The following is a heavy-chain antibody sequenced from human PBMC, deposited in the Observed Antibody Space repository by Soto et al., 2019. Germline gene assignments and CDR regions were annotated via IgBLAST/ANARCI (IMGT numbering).Heavy chain of an antibody. V-gene: IGHV1-69*02. CDR1: GGTFSSYT. Sequence: GASVKVSCKAPGGTFSSYTISWVRQAPGQGLEWMGRIIPILGIANYAQKFQGRVTITADKSTSTAYMELSSLRSEDTAVYYCARSPLIMITFGGVIVNRYYYYYYYMDVWGKGTTVTVSS. CDR3: ARSPLIMITFGGVIVNRYYYYYYYMDV. D-gene: IGHD3-16*02. CDR2: IIPILGIA. J-gene: IGHJ6*03.